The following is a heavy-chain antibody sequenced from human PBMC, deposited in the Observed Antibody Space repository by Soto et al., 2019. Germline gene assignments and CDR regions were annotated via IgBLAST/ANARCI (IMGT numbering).Heavy chain of an antibody. Sequence: SETLSLTCTVSGGSISSYYWSWIRQPPGKGLEWIGYIYYSGSTNYNPSLKSRVTISVDTSKNQFSLKLSSVTAADTAVYYCARSSCSSTSCFLNWFDPWGQGTLVTVSS. J-gene: IGHJ5*02. D-gene: IGHD2-2*01. V-gene: IGHV4-59*01. CDR3: ARSSCSSTSCFLNWFDP. CDR2: IYYSGST. CDR1: GGSISSYY.